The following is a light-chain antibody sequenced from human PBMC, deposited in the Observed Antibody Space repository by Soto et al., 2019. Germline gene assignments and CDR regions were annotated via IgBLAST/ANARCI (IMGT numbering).Light chain of an antibody. Sequence: QSALTQPPSASGSPGQSVTISCTGTSSDVGGYNYVSWFQQHPGKAPKLIIHEVNQRPSGVPDRFSGSKSGNTASLTVSGLQAEDEGNYYCSSYGGYNNFVFGTGTKLTVL. CDR2: EVN. J-gene: IGLJ1*01. V-gene: IGLV2-8*01. CDR1: SSDVGGYNY. CDR3: SSYGGYNNFV.